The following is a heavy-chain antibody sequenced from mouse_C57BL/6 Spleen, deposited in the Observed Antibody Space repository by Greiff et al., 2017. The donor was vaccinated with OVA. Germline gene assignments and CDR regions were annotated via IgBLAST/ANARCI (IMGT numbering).Heavy chain of an antibody. V-gene: IGHV2-6*01. D-gene: IGHD3-1*01. CDR2: IWGVGST. J-gene: IGHJ3*01. CDR3: ASGATRFAD. Sequence: QVQLKESGPGLVAPSQSLSITCTVSGFSLTSYGVDWVRQSPGKGLEWLGVIWGVGSTNYNSALKSRLGISKDNSKSQVFLKMNSVQTDDTAMYYCASGATRFADWGQGTLVTVSA. CDR1: GFSLTSYG.